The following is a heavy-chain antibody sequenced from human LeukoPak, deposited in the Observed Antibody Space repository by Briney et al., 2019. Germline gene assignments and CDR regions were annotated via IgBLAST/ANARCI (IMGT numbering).Heavy chain of an antibody. CDR2: ISSSSNTI. CDR3: ARAVTVVTRGGLVFDY. Sequence: GGSLRLSCAASGFTFSSYAMSWVRQAPGKGLEWVSYISSSSNTIYYADSVKGRFTISRDNAKNSLFLQMNSLRDEDTSVYYCARAVTVVTRGGLVFDYWGQGTLVTVSS. CDR1: GFTFSSYA. V-gene: IGHV3-48*02. J-gene: IGHJ4*02. D-gene: IGHD2-21*02.